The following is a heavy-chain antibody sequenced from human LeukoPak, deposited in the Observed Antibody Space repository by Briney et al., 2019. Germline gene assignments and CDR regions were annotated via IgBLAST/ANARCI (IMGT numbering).Heavy chain of an antibody. D-gene: IGHD3-9*01. CDR2: INHSGST. J-gene: IGHJ5*02. Sequence: PSETLSLTCAVYGGSFSGYYWSWIRQPPGKGLEWIGEINHSGSTNYNPSLKSRVTISVDTSKNQFSLKLSSVTAADTAVYYCARRNDIPNWFDPWGQGTLVTVSS. CDR3: ARRNDIPNWFDP. V-gene: IGHV4-34*01. CDR1: GGSFSGYY.